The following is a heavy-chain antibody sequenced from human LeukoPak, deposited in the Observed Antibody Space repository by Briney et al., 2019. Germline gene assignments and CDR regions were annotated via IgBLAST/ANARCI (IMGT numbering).Heavy chain of an antibody. CDR1: SGSFSGYY. CDR2: INHSGST. D-gene: IGHD2-15*01. J-gene: IGHJ5*02. V-gene: IGHV4-34*01. CDR3: ASAGLRSGGSRYWFDP. Sequence: SETLSLTCAVYSGSFSGYYWSWIRQPPGKGLEWIGEINHSGSTNYNPSLKSRVTISVDTSKNQFSLKLSSVTAADTAVYYCASAGLRSGGSRYWFDPWGQGTLVTVSS.